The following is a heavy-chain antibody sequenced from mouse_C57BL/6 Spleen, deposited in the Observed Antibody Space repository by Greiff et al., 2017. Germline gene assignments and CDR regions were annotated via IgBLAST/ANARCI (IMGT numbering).Heavy chain of an antibody. CDR2: INYDGSST. CDR3: ARDDGLYGSSYWYFDV. Sequence: EVKLMESEGGLVQPGSSMKLSCTASGFTFSDYYMAWVRQVPEKGLEWVANINYDGSSTYYLDSLKSRFIISRDNAKNILYLQMSSLKSEDTATYYCARDDGLYGSSYWYFDVWGTGTTVTVSS. CDR1: GFTFSDYY. V-gene: IGHV5-16*01. D-gene: IGHD1-1*01. J-gene: IGHJ1*03.